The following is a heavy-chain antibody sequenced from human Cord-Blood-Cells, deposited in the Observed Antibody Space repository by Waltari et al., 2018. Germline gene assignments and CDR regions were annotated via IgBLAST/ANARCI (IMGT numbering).Heavy chain of an antibody. V-gene: IGHV4-34*01. Sequence: QVQLQQWGAGLLKPSETLSLTCAVYGGSFSGYYWSWIHQPPGKGLEWIGEINHSGSTNYNPSLKSRVTISVDTSKNQFSLKLSSVTAADTAVYYCARVGSSGWYFDYWGQGTLVTVSS. CDR1: GGSFSGYY. CDR2: INHSGST. CDR3: ARVGSSGWYFDY. J-gene: IGHJ4*02. D-gene: IGHD6-19*01.